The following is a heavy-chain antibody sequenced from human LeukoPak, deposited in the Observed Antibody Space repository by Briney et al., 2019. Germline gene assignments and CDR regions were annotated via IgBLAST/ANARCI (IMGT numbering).Heavy chain of an antibody. CDR1: GFTFSSYS. CDR3: ARVPSPYYFDY. V-gene: IGHV3-21*01. J-gene: IGHJ4*02. Sequence: GGSLRLSCAAFGFTFSSYSMNWVRQAPGKGLEWVSSISSSSSYIYYADSVKGRFTISRDNAKNSLYLQMNSLRAEDTAVYYCARVPSPYYFDYWGQGTLVTVSS. CDR2: ISSSSSYI.